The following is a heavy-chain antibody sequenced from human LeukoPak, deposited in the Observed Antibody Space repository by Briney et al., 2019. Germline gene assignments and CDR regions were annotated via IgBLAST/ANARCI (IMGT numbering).Heavy chain of an antibody. Sequence: SETLSLTCTVPGDSISSGDYYWSWVRQPPGQGLEWIGYIYYSGSTYYNPSLKSRVTISVDTSKNQFSLKLTSVTAADTAVYYCARSQGGYGSGRGWFDPWGQGTLVTVSS. CDR2: IYYSGST. J-gene: IGHJ5*02. CDR3: ARSQGGYGSGRGWFDP. V-gene: IGHV4-30-4*01. CDR1: GDSISSGDYY. D-gene: IGHD3-10*01.